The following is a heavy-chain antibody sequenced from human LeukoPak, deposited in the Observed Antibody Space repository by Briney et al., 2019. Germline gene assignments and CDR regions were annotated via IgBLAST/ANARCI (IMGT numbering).Heavy chain of an antibody. CDR2: ISDIGSI. V-gene: IGHV4-59*01. CDR3: ARSPGARFYYFDY. CDR1: GGSISSYY. J-gene: IGHJ4*02. Sequence: SETLSLTCTVSGGSISSYYWSWIRQPPGMGLEWIAYISDIGSINYNPSLKSRVTISLDTSKNQFSLKLSSVTAADTAVYYCARSPGARFYYFDYWGQGTLVTVSS. D-gene: IGHD7-27*01.